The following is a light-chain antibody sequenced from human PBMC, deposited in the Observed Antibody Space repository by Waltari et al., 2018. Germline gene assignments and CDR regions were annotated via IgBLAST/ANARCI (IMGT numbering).Light chain of an antibody. CDR2: KDS. Sequence: SYELTQPSSVSVSPGQTARITCPGDVLAKKKYARWFQQKPGQAPVLVIYKDSERPSGIPERFAGSSSGTTVTLTIGGAQVEEEADYYCYSAADYRGVFGGGTKLTVL. CDR1: VLAKKKY. CDR3: YSAADYRGV. V-gene: IGLV3-27*01. J-gene: IGLJ3*02.